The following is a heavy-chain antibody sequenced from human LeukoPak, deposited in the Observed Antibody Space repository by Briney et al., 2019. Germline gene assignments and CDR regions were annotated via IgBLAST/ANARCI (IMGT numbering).Heavy chain of an antibody. V-gene: IGHV6-1*01. J-gene: IGHJ4*02. Sequence: SQTLSLTCAISGDSVSSNSAVWNWVRQSPSRGLEWLGRTYYRSKWHNEYAESVKSRISINSDTSKNQFSLQLNSVTPEDTAEYYCAGTTDYSSFLAYWGQGTLVTVSS. D-gene: IGHD4-11*01. CDR2: TYYRSKWHN. CDR1: GDSVSSNSAV. CDR3: AGTTDYSSFLAY.